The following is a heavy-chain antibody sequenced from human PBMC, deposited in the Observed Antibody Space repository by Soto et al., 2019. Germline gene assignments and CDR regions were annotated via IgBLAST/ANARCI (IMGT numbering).Heavy chain of an antibody. V-gene: IGHV1-69*13. J-gene: IGHJ6*02. CDR1: GGTFSSYA. CDR2: IIPIFGTA. CDR3: ARGDYDILTGYFPTSYYYGMDV. Sequence: SVKVSCKASGGTFSSYAISWVRQAPGQGLEWMGGIIPIFGTANYAQKFQGRVTITADESTSTAYMELSSLRSEDTAVYYCARGDYDILTGYFPTSYYYGMDVWGQGTTVTVSS. D-gene: IGHD3-9*01.